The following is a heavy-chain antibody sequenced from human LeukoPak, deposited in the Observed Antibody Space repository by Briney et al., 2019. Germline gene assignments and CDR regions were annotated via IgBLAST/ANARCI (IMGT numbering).Heavy chain of an antibody. CDR2: ISYDGSNK. CDR1: GFTFSSYA. CDR3: ARSRFYFDY. J-gene: IGHJ4*02. V-gene: IGHV3-30-3*01. Sequence: PGRSLRLSCAASGFTFSSYAMHWVRQAPGKGLEWVAVISYDGSNKYYADSVKGRFTISRDNSKNTLYLQMNSLRAEDTAVYYCARSRFYFDYWGQGTLVTVSS.